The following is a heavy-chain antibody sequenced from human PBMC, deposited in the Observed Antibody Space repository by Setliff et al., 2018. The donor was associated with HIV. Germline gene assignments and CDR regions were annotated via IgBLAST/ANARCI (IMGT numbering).Heavy chain of an antibody. J-gene: IGHJ4*02. CDR3: ARDRYGASFDS. Sequence: ASVKVSCKASGYTFTNYAMHWVRQAPGQGLEWMGWINMYTANPSYAQGFTGRFVFSLDTSVSTAYLQISSLEAEDTALYYCARDRYGASFDSWGQGTLVTVSS. CDR2: INMYTANP. V-gene: IGHV7-4-1*02. CDR1: GYTFTNYA. D-gene: IGHD3-16*02.